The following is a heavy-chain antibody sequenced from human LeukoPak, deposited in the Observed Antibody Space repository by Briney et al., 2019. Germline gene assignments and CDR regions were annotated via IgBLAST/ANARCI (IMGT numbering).Heavy chain of an antibody. CDR1: GFTFSSYW. D-gene: IGHD4-11*01. Sequence: GGSLRLSCAASGFTFSSYWMSWVRQAPGKGLEWVSSINSRSRSIYYADSVKGRFTISRDDATLYLQMDSLRAEDTAVYYCARDNDFTNYYWGQGTLVTVSS. V-gene: IGHV3-21*01. J-gene: IGHJ4*02. CDR3: ARDNDFTNYY. CDR2: INSRSRSI.